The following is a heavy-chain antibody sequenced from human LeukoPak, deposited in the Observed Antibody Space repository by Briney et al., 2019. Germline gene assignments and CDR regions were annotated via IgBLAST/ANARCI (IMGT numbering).Heavy chain of an antibody. CDR3: AKGERSSSSNWFDP. J-gene: IGHJ5*02. V-gene: IGHV3-23*01. CDR1: GFIFSTYA. D-gene: IGHD6-6*01. Sequence: GGSLRLSCAASGFIFSTYAMTWVRQAPGKGLDWVSTTSASDGSTYYADSVKGRFTISRDNSRNTLYLQMNSLRAEDAAVYYCAKGERSSSSNWFDPWGQGTLVTVSS. CDR2: TSASDGST.